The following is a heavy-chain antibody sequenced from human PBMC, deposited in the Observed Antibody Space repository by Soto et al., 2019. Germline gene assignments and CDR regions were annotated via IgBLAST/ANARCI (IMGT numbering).Heavy chain of an antibody. D-gene: IGHD1-1*01. Sequence: QVELVQSGAEVKKPGSSVKVSCQASEDTLSRYAFSWVRQAPGQGPEWMGGISPMYGTANYAQKFQGRVTIIADRSTNTVYMELSSLRSEDTAVYYCAKGDGGLRDNWKYSYYAFDVWGPGTSVTVSS. CDR1: EDTLSRYA. CDR3: AKGDGGLRDNWKYSYYAFDV. CDR2: ISPMYGTA. J-gene: IGHJ6*02. V-gene: IGHV1-69*06.